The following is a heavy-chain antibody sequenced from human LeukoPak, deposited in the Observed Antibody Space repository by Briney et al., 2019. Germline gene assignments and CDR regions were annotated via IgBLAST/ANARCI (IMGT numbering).Heavy chain of an antibody. D-gene: IGHD3-10*01. CDR3: ARGFGSGTSPIDL. J-gene: IGHJ5*02. Sequence: SETLSLTCTVSGRSIRSVYWNWIRQSAGKGLEWIGRIYATDLTNYNPSLKSRVTLSVDMSKNELSLTLKPVTAADTAVYYCARGFGSGTSPIDLWGEGALVTVSS. CDR2: IYATDLT. CDR1: GRSIRSVY. V-gene: IGHV4-4*07.